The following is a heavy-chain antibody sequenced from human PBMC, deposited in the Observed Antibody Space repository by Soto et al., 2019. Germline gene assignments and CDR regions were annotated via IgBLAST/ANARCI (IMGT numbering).Heavy chain of an antibody. CDR2: INPSGGST. J-gene: IGHJ4*02. CDR3: ARSVSCSSNSCQKSNYYFDY. D-gene: IGHD2-2*01. Sequence: ASVKVSCKASGYTFTSYYMHWVRQAPGQGLEWMGIINPSGGSTSYAQKFQGRVTMTRDTSTSTVYMELSSLRSEDTAVYYCARSVSCSSNSCQKSNYYFDYWGQGTLVTVSS. CDR1: GYTFTSYY. V-gene: IGHV1-46*01.